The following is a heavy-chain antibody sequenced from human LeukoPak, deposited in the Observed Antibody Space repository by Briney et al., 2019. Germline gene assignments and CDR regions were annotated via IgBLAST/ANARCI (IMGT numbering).Heavy chain of an antibody. J-gene: IGHJ6*02. D-gene: IGHD5-12*01. CDR3: ARDQVDIVATTTGSDYYYYGMDV. CDR2: ISSSSSYI. CDR1: GFTFSSYS. Sequence: GGSLRLSCTASGFTFSSYSMNWVRQAPGKGLEWVSSISSSSSYIYYADSVKGRFTISRDNAKNSLYLQMNSLRAEDTAVYYCARDQVDIVATTTGSDYYYYGMDVWGQGTTVTVSS. V-gene: IGHV3-21*01.